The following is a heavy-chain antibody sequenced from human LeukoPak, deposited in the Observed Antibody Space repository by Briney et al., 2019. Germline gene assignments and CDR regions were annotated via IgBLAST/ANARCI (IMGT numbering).Heavy chain of an antibody. CDR3: ARREGYNRLYFDY. J-gene: IGHJ4*02. D-gene: IGHD5-24*01. V-gene: IGHV4-39*01. CDR2: INYSGSS. Sequence: SETLSLTCTVSGGSISTNSYFWGWIRQPPGKELEWIGNINYSGSSYFNPSLKSRVTISLDSSKNQFSLKVTSVTAADTAVYFCARREGYNRLYFDYWGQGTLVTVSS. CDR1: GGSISTNSYF.